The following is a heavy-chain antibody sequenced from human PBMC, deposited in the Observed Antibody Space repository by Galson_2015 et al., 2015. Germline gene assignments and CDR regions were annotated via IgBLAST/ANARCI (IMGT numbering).Heavy chain of an antibody. D-gene: IGHD4-17*01. J-gene: IGHJ4*02. CDR1: GDSVSSNSVI. V-gene: IGHV6-1*01. CDR3: VKAPAGTYGIFQY. Sequence: CAISGDSVSSNSVIWHWIRQSPSRGLEWLGRTYYRSKWYIDYAASVNSRITTNPDTSTNQFSLQLNSVTPEDTAVYYCVKAPAGTYGIFQYWGQGTLVTVSS. CDR2: TYYRSKWYI.